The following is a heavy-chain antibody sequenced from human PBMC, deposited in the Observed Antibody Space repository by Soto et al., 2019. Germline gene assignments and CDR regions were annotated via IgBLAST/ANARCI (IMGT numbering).Heavy chain of an antibody. J-gene: IGHJ4*02. V-gene: IGHV3-33*01. CDR2: IWYDGSNK. CDR1: GFTFSSYG. CDR3: ARDPGIAVAGTKNYFDY. D-gene: IGHD6-19*01. Sequence: PGGSLRLSCAASGFTFSSYGMHWVRQAPGKGLEWVAVIWYDGSNKYYADSVKGRFTISRDNSKNTLYLQMNSLRAEDTAVYYCARDPGIAVAGTKNYFDYWGQGTLVTVSS.